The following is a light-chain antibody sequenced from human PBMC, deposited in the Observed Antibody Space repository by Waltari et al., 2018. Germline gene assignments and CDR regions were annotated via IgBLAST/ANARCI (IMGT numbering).Light chain of an antibody. CDR1: HSVSSN. CDR2: GAS. J-gene: IGKJ1*01. V-gene: IGKV3-15*01. CDR3: QQYNNWPQT. Sequence: EIVMTQSPATLSVSPGVRATLSCRASHSVSSNLAWYQQKPGQAPRLLIYGASTRATGIPARFSGSGSGTEFTLTISSLQSEDFAVYYCQQYNNWPQTFGQGTKVEIK.